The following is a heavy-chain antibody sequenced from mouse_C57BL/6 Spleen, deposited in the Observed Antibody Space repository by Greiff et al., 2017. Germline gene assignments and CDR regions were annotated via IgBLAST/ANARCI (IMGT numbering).Heavy chain of an antibody. Sequence: EVKLLESGPELVKPGASVKISCKASGYSFTDYNMNWVKQSKGKSLEWIGVINPNYGTTSYNQKFKGKATLTVDQSSSTAYMQLNSLTSEDSAVYYCARLSGYYGSSHWYFDVWGTGTTVTVSS. CDR2: INPNYGTT. CDR3: ARLSGYYGSSHWYFDV. CDR1: GYSFTDYN. D-gene: IGHD1-1*01. V-gene: IGHV1-39*01. J-gene: IGHJ1*03.